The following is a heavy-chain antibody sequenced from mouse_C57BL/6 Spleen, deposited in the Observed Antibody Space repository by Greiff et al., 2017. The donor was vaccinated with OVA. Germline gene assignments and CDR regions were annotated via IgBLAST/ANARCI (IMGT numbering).Heavy chain of an antibody. V-gene: IGHV1-58*01. J-gene: IGHJ2*01. CDR1: GYTFTSYG. CDR3: ARSRGNYFDY. Sequence: EVQLQQSGAELVRPGSSVKMSCKTSGYTFTSYGIHWVKQRPGQGLEWIGYIYLGNGYPEYNEKFKGKATLTSDTSSSTASMQLSSLTSEDSAIYFCARSRGNYFDYWGQGTTLTVSS. CDR2: IYLGNGYP.